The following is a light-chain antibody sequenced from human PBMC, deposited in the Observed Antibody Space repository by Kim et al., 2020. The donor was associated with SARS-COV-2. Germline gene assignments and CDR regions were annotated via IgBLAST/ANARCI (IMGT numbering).Light chain of an antibody. V-gene: IGLV7-43*01. J-gene: IGLJ3*02. Sequence: GGTVTLTCASSTGAVISGHYANWFQQKPGQVPRALIYSTNKKHSWTPARFSGSLVGGKAALTLSGVQPEDEADYYCLLYYSGAQWVFGGGTQLTVL. CDR1: TGAVISGHY. CDR3: LLYYSGAQWV. CDR2: STN.